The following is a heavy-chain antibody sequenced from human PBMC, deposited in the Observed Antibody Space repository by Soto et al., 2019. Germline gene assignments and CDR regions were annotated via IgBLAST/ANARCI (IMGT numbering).Heavy chain of an antibody. Sequence: GGSLRLSCAASGFTFSSYDMHWVRQATGKGLEWVSAIGTAGDTYYPGSVKGRFTISRENAKNSLYLQMNSLRAGDTAVYYCARGPELRFLEWSTMGYMDVWGKGTTVTVSS. CDR3: ARGPELRFLEWSTMGYMDV. D-gene: IGHD3-3*01. J-gene: IGHJ6*03. V-gene: IGHV3-13*01. CDR1: GFTFSSYD. CDR2: IGTAGDT.